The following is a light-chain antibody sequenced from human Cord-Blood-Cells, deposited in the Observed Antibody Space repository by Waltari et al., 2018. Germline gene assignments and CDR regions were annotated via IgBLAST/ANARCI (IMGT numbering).Light chain of an antibody. CDR3: RQSYSTPLT. V-gene: IGKV1-39*01. CDR2: AAS. Sequence: DIQLTQSPSSLSASVGDRVTITCRASQSISSYLNWYQQKPGKAPKLLLYAASSLQSEVPSRFSGSGSGTDFTLSISSLQHEDFATYYCRQSYSTPLTFGGGTKVEIK. J-gene: IGKJ4*01. CDR1: QSISSY.